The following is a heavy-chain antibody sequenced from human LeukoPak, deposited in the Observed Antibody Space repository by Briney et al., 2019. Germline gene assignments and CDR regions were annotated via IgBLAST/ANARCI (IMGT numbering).Heavy chain of an antibody. J-gene: IGHJ4*02. CDR3: ARAGRDGYNLVHY. CDR2: IYPNSGGT. D-gene: IGHD5-24*01. CDR1: GYTLTGYY. Sequence: SSVKVTCEACGYTLTGYYIHWVRQAPGPELEWMGWIYPNSGGTNYAQKFQGRVTMTSDTSISAVYMELSRLRSDDTAVYYCARAGRDGYNLVHYWGQGTLVTVSS. V-gene: IGHV1-2*02.